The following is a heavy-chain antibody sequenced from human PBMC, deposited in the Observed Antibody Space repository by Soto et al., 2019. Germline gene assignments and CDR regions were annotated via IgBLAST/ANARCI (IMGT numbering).Heavy chain of an antibody. D-gene: IGHD6-13*01. V-gene: IGHV1-69*01. Sequence: QVQLVQSGAEMKKPGSSVKVSCKVSGDSFSSYAISWLRQAPGEGLEWVGGIIPIFETANYAQNFQGRVTITAVESTTTAYLEVTRLRPQDTAVFYCAASDSSSWQHDYWGQGTLITVSS. CDR2: IIPIFETA. CDR3: AASDSSSWQHDY. CDR1: GDSFSSYA. J-gene: IGHJ4*02.